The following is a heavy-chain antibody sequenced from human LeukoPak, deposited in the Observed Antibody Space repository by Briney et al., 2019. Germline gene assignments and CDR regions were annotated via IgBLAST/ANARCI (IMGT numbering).Heavy chain of an antibody. CDR3: AKDRCSNGVGCYYYYMDV. CDR1: GFTFSSYS. Sequence: GGSLRLSCAASGFTFSSYSMNWVRQAPGKGLEWVSSISSSSSYIYYADSVKGRFTISRDNAKNSLYLQMNSLRAEDTAVYYCAKDRCSNGVGCYYYYMDVWGKGTTVTISS. J-gene: IGHJ6*03. D-gene: IGHD2-8*01. V-gene: IGHV3-21*01. CDR2: ISSSSSYI.